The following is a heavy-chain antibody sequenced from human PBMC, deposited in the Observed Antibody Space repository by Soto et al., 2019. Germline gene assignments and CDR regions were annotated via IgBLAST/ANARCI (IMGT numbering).Heavy chain of an antibody. CDR3: VGHYDYVWGSGLMDV. V-gene: IGHV3-48*02. D-gene: IGHD3-16*01. Sequence: GGSLRLSCAASGFTFSSYSMNWVRQAPGKGLEWVSYISSSSSAIYYADSVKGRFTISRDNAKNSLYLQMNSLRDEDTAVYYCVGHYDYVWGSGLMDVWGQGTTVTVSS. CDR1: GFTFSSYS. J-gene: IGHJ6*02. CDR2: ISSSSSAI.